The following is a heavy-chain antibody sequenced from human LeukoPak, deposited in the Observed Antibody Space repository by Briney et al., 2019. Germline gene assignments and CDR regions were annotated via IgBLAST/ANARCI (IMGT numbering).Heavy chain of an antibody. J-gene: IGHJ4*02. D-gene: IGHD4-17*01. CDR2: ISSSSSYI. CDR1: GFTFSSYS. Sequence: GGSLRLSCAASGFTFSSYSMNWVRQAPGKGLEWVSSISSSSSYIYYADSVRGRLTISRDNSKNTLYLQMNSLRAEDTAVYYCARAGRADGDYHYFDYWGQGTLVTVSS. CDR3: ARAGRADGDYHYFDY. V-gene: IGHV3-21*01.